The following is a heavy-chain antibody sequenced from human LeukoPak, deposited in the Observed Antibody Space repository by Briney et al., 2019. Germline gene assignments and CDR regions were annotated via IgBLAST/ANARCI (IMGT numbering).Heavy chain of an antibody. J-gene: IGHJ5*02. Sequence: ASVKVSCKASGYTFTSYDINWVRQAPGQGLEWMGWIIGYNGNTNYAQKFQGRVTLTTDTSTSTAYMELRSLRSDDTAVYYCARSTHRSWDCFDPWGQGTLVTVSS. CDR3: ARSTHRSWDCFDP. CDR1: GYTFTSYD. D-gene: IGHD7-27*01. CDR2: IIGYNGNT. V-gene: IGHV1-18*01.